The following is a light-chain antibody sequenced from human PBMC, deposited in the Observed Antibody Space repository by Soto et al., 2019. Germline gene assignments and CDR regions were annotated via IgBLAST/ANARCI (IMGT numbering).Light chain of an antibody. CDR3: SSYTSTSTLDV. J-gene: IGLJ1*01. Sequence: QSVLTQPASVSGSHGQSITISCTGTSSDVGGYNYVSWYQQHPGRAPKLLIYDVTTRPSGVSYRFSGSKSDNTASLTISGLQAEDEADYYCSSYTSTSTLDVFGTGTNLTVL. CDR2: DVT. V-gene: IGLV2-14*01. CDR1: SSDVGGYNY.